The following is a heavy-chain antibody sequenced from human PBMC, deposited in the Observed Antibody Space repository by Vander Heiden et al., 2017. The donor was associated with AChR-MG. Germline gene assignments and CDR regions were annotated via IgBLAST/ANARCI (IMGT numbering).Heavy chain of an antibody. J-gene: IGHJ4*02. CDR2: IYHTGRK. V-gene: IGHV4-30-2*01. D-gene: IGHD3-10*02. CDR3: ARAGGKATAVLDY. Sequence: QLQLQESGSGLVTPSQTLSLTCAVPGGSLSSGGYSWSWIRQPPGEGLEWIGYIYHTGRKYYNPSLKSRVIISVDESKNQFSLKLNSVTAADTAVYYCARAGGKATAVLDYWGQGTLVTVSS. CDR1: GGSLSSGGYS.